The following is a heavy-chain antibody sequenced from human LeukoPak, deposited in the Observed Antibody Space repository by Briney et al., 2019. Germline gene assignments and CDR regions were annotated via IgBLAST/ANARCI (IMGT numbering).Heavy chain of an antibody. D-gene: IGHD4/OR15-4a*01. V-gene: IGHV3-53*01. CDR2: IYSDNT. Sequence: PGGSLRLSCAASGFTFSSYSMNWVRQAPGKGLEWVSFIYSDNTHYSDSVKGRFTISRDNSKNTLYLQMNSLRAEDTAVYYCARRAGAYSHAYDYWGQGTLVTVSS. CDR3: ARRAGAYSHAYDY. CDR1: GFTFSSYS. J-gene: IGHJ4*02.